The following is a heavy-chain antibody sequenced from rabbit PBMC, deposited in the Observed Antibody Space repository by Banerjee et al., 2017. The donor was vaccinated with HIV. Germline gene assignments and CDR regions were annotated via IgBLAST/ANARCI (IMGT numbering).Heavy chain of an antibody. CDR1: AFSFSNKYV. J-gene: IGHJ4*01. D-gene: IGHD4-1*01. CDR2: ISPIIPIT. Sequence: QEQLEESGGDLVKPEGSLTLTCTASAFSFSNKYVMCWVRQAPGKGLEWIGYISPIIPITNYAKSVKGRFTISRDNAQNTLYLQLNSLTAADTATYFCVRAGGPNNLWGPGTLVTVS. CDR3: VRAGGPNNL. V-gene: IGHV1S45*01.